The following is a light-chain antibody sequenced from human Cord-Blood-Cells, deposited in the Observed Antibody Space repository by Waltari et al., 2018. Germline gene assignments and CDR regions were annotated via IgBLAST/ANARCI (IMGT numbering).Light chain of an antibody. Sequence: EIVLTQSPGTLSLSPGERATLSCRASPSVSSSYLAWYQQKPGQAPRLLIYGASSRATGIPDRVSGSGSGTDFTLTISRLEPEDFAVYYCQQYGSSPPITFGPGTKVDIK. CDR2: GAS. CDR3: QQYGSSPPIT. CDR1: PSVSSSY. J-gene: IGKJ3*01. V-gene: IGKV3-20*01.